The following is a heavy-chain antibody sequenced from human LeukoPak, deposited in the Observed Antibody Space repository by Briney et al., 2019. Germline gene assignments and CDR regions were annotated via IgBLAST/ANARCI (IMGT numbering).Heavy chain of an antibody. CDR3: ARNPDRTYYYYYGLDV. D-gene: IGHD3-22*01. J-gene: IGHJ6*02. CDR2: INSDGSST. Sequence: PGGSLRLSCAASGFTFSTYWMHWGRQAPGKGLVWVSRINSDGSSTSYADSVKGRFTISRDNAKNTRYLQMNSLRAEDTAVYDCARNPDRTYYYYYGLDVWGQGTTVTVSS. V-gene: IGHV3-74*01. CDR1: GFTFSTYW.